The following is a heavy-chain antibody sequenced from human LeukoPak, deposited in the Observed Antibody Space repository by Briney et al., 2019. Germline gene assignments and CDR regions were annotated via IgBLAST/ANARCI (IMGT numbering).Heavy chain of an antibody. CDR1: GFTFTNYA. J-gene: IGHJ4*02. D-gene: IGHD2-15*01. Sequence: GGSLRLSCAASGFTFTNYAMSWVRQAPGKGLEWVSTISGGGGSTYYADFVKGRFIISRDNSKNTLYLQMNSLRAEDTAAYYCAKGYCSGGSCYTFEYYFDYWGQGTLVTVSS. V-gene: IGHV3-23*01. CDR3: AKGYCSGGSCYTFEYYFDY. CDR2: ISGGGGST.